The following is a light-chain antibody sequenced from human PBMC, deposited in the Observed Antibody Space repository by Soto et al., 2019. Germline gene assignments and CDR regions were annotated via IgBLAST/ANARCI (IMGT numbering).Light chain of an antibody. CDR2: EVS. CDR1: QSLLHSYGKNY. CDR3: KQAIELPLT. J-gene: IGKJ4*01. V-gene: IGKV2D-29*01. Sequence: DIVMTQTPLSLSVTPGQTASISCRSSQSLLHSYGKNYLYWYLQKTGQPPQLLIYEVSTRFSGVPNRFSGSGSGTDFTLTISRVEADDVGIYYCKQAIELPLTFGGGTKVEIK.